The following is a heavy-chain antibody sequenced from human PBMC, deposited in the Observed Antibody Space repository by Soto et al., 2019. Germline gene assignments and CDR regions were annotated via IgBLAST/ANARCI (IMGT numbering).Heavy chain of an antibody. CDR1: GFTFSTYG. D-gene: IGHD3-10*01. V-gene: IGHV3-30*18. Sequence: GGSLRLSCAASGFTFSTYGIHWVRQAPGKGLEWVAVISYDGSGKYYADSVKSRFTISRDNSKNTLYLQMNSLRAEDTAMYYCAKGGVQLWSNDAFDIWGQGTMVTVSS. J-gene: IGHJ3*02. CDR3: AKGGVQLWSNDAFDI. CDR2: ISYDGSGK.